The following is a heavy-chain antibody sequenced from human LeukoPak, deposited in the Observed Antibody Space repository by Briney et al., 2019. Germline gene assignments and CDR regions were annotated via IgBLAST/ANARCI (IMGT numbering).Heavy chain of an antibody. CDR2: IKQDGSEK. CDR3: ARRGTSSSWAHFDY. D-gene: IGHD6-13*01. CDR1: GFTFSSYW. Sequence: GGSLRLSCAASGFTFSSYWMTWVRQAPGKGLEWVAKIKQDGSEKYYVDSVKGRFTISRDDAKNSLYLQMNSLGAEDTAVYYCARRGTSSSWAHFDYWGQGTLVTVSS. V-gene: IGHV3-7*05. J-gene: IGHJ4*02.